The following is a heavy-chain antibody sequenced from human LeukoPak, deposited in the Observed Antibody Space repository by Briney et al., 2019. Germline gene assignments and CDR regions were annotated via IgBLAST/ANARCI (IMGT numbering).Heavy chain of an antibody. CDR3: AKDGGGIVGATEGGYFDY. J-gene: IGHJ4*02. D-gene: IGHD1-26*01. CDR1: GFTFSSYG. V-gene: IGHV3-30*18. Sequence: GGSLRLSCAASGFTFSSYGMHWVRQAPGKGLEGVAVISYDGSNKYYADSVKGRFTIYRDNSKNTLYLQMNSLRAEDTAVYYCAKDGGGIVGATEGGYFDYWGQGTLVTVSS. CDR2: ISYDGSNK.